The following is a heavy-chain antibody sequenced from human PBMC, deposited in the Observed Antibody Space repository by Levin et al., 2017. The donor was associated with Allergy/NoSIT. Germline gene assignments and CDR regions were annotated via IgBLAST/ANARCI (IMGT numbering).Heavy chain of an antibody. CDR2: IGGDGKT. V-gene: IGHV3-64*02. CDR3: AREGYSSGRAGAFNI. D-gene: IGHD2-15*01. CDR1: GITFRTSV. Sequence: GGSLRLSCVVSGITFRTSVMHWVRQAPGKGLEFVSAIGGDGKTHYAESVKGRFTISRDNSKDTLYLQMGDLRAEDMAVYYCAREGYSSGRAGAFNIWGHGTMVTVSS. J-gene: IGHJ3*02.